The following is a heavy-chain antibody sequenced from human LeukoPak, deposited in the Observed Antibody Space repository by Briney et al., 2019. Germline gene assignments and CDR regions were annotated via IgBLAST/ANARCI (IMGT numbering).Heavy chain of an antibody. V-gene: IGHV4-34*01. J-gene: IGHJ6*03. CDR2: INNSGST. D-gene: IGHD6-6*01. CDR3: ASLLGGRPSTIAARPLYYYYYMDV. Sequence: PSETLSLTCAVYGGSFSGYYWSWIRQPPRKGLEWIGEINNSGSTNYNPSLKSRVTISVDTSKNQFSLKLSSVTAADTAVYYCASLLGGRPSTIAARPLYYYYYMDVWGKGTTVTVSS. CDR1: GGSFSGYY.